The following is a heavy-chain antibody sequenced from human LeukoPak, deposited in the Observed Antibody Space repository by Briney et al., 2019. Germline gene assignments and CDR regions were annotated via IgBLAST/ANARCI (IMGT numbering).Heavy chain of an antibody. CDR3: AKDAQGATYYDILTGYYRNWSDP. Sequence: GGSLRLSCAASGFTFSSYAMSWVRQAPGKGLEWVSAIGGGGGNTYYADSVKGRFTISRDNSKNTLYLQMNSLRAEDTAVYYCAKDAQGATYYDILTGYYRNWSDPWGQGTLVTVSS. D-gene: IGHD3-9*01. V-gene: IGHV3-23*01. CDR1: GFTFSSYA. CDR2: IGGGGGNT. J-gene: IGHJ5*02.